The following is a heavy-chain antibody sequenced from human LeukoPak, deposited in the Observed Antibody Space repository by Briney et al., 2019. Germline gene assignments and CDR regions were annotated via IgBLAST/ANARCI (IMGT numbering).Heavy chain of an antibody. Sequence: SETLSLTCTVSGGSISSYYWSWIRQPPGKGLEWIGYIYYSGSTNYNPSLRSRVTISVDTSKNQFSLKLSSVTAADTAVYYCARNRVSFDYWGQGTLVTVSS. CDR1: GGSISSYY. CDR2: IYYSGST. CDR3: ARNRVSFDY. J-gene: IGHJ4*02. V-gene: IGHV4-59*08. D-gene: IGHD1-14*01.